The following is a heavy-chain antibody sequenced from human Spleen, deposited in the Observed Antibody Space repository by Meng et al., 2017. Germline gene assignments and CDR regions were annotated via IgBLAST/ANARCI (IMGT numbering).Heavy chain of an antibody. Sequence: ASVKVSCKASGYTFTSYGISWVRQAPGQGLEWMGWISAYNGNTNYAQKLQGRVTMTTDTSTSTAYMELRSLRSDDTAVYYCATRYCSGGSCYVDAFDIWGQGTMVTVSS. J-gene: IGHJ3*02. CDR1: GYTFTSYG. D-gene: IGHD2-15*01. CDR2: ISAYNGNT. CDR3: ATRYCSGGSCYVDAFDI. V-gene: IGHV1-18*01.